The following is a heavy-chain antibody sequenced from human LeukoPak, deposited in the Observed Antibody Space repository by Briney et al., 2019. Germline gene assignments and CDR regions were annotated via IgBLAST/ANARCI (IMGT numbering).Heavy chain of an antibody. CDR2: IKPRSGDT. Sequence: ASVKVSCKASGYTFTDYYMHWVRQAPGQGLEWMGWIKPRSGDTNYAQKFQGRVTMARDTSISTAYMELSSLKSDDTAVYYCARFPQGAGEWGQGTLVTVSS. V-gene: IGHV1-2*02. J-gene: IGHJ4*02. CDR1: GYTFTDYY. D-gene: IGHD7-27*01. CDR3: ARFPQGAGE.